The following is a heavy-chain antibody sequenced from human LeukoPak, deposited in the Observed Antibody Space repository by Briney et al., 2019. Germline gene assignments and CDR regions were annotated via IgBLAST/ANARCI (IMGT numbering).Heavy chain of an antibody. J-gene: IGHJ6*03. D-gene: IGHD3-9*01. CDR2: IYYSGST. CDR3: ARAPYYDILTGSYYMDV. V-gene: IGHV4-59*08. CDR1: GGSISSYY. Sequence: SETLSLTCAVSGGSISSYYWSWIRQPPGKGLEWIGYIYYSGSTNYNPSLKSRVTISVDTSKNQFSLKLSSVTAADTAVYYCARAPYYDILTGSYYMDVWGKGTTVTVSS.